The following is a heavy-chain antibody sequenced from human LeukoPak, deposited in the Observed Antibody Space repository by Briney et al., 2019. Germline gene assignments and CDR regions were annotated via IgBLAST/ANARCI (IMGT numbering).Heavy chain of an antibody. J-gene: IGHJ3*02. CDR3: ARDRDYYDSNSFSPDAFDI. CDR2: VNPSDAFQ. CDR1: GFSFSAYA. V-gene: IGHV3-21*06. D-gene: IGHD3-22*01. Sequence: GGSLRLSCEASGFSFSAYAMTWVRQAPGKGLEWVSCVNPSDAFQFDADSVKGRFTISRDNVKNSLFLQMDGLRAEDKAVYYCARDRDYYDSNSFSPDAFDIWGQGTMVTVSS.